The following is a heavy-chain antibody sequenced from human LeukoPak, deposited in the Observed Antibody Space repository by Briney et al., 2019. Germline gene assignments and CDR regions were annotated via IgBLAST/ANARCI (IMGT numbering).Heavy chain of an antibody. CDR3: ARGGNWLGP. V-gene: IGHV4-61*01. D-gene: IGHD2-15*01. CDR2: MYSSGIS. J-gene: IGHJ5*02. CDR1: GGSVSSGSYY. Sequence: SETLSLTCTVSGGSVSSGSYYWSWIRHPPGKGLEWIGYMYSSGISSYNPSLKSRVTISIDTSKNQFSLKLRSATAADTAVYFCARGGNWLGPWGQGPWSPSPQ.